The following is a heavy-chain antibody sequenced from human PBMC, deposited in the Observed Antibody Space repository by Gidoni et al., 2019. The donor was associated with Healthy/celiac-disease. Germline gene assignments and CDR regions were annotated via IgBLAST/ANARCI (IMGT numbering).Heavy chain of an antibody. CDR2: IIPILGIA. V-gene: IGHV1-69*08. CDR3: ARDRYGSGSYSSYYFDY. CDR1: GGTFSSYT. D-gene: IGHD3-10*01. Sequence: QVQLVQSGAEVKKPGSSVKVSCKASGGTFSSYTISWVRQAPGQGLEWMGRIIPILGIANYAQKFQGRVTITADKSTSTAYMELSSLRSEDTAVYYCARDRYGSGSYSSYYFDYWGQGTLVTVSS. J-gene: IGHJ4*02.